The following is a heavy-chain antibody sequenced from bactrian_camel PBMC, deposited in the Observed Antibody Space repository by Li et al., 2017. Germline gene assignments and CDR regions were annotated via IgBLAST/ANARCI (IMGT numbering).Heavy chain of an antibody. CDR1: GSTYRMHTYT. CDR3: AAGNRRQVNWPAKCLYTH. J-gene: IGHJ4*01. Sequence: QVQLVESGGGSVQAGGSLKLSCVVSGSTYRMHTYTMAWFRQNVEKEREAVAAIYSGGQYTEYVESVKGRFTISHKNSRDWVYLEMNSLKTEDTAMYYCAAGNRRQVNWPAKCLYTHWGQGTQVTVS. V-gene: IGHV3S53*01. CDR2: IYSGGQYT. D-gene: IGHD1*01.